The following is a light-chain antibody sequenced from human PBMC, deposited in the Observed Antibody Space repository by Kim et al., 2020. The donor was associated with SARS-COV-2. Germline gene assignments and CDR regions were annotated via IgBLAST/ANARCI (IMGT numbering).Light chain of an antibody. V-gene: IGLV3-21*04. Sequence: APGKMARIPCEANHIGSNAVHWYQQHPGQAPVLVIHYNDDRPSGIPDRFSGSTSGNTATLVITRVEAGDEADYYCQVWDGSSDSAVFGGGTQLTVL. CDR2: YND. CDR3: QVWDGSSDSAV. CDR1: HIGSNA. J-gene: IGLJ3*02.